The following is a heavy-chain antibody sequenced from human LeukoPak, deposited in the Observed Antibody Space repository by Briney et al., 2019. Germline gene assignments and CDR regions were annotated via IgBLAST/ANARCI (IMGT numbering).Heavy chain of an antibody. Sequence: PGGSLRLSCAVSGFTFGNSAMSWVRQAPGKGLEWISGISASGHYTYTADSLKGRFTISRDNSKNTLYLQMNNLRAEDTALYYCAKEGSWGDYQFYFYIDVWGNGTTVTVSS. CDR1: GFTFGNSA. CDR2: ISASGHYT. V-gene: IGHV3-23*01. D-gene: IGHD3-16*01. J-gene: IGHJ6*03. CDR3: AKEGSWGDYQFYFYIDV.